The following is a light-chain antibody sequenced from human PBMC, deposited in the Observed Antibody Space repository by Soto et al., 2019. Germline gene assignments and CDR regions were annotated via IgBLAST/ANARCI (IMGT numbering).Light chain of an antibody. V-gene: IGKV1-5*01. Sequence: DIQMTQSPSTLSASAGDRVTITCRANQSINRWLAWYQQKPGKAPKLLINDASSLESGVPSRFSGSGSGTEFTLTISSLQPDDFATYYCQQFHSFPITFGQGTRLDVK. CDR3: QQFHSFPIT. CDR2: DAS. CDR1: QSINRW. J-gene: IGKJ5*01.